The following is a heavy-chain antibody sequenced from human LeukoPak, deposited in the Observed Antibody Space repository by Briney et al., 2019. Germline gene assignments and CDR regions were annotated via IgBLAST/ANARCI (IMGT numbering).Heavy chain of an antibody. D-gene: IGHD6-13*01. J-gene: IGHJ4*02. CDR3: TREWGAAADY. Sequence: PGRSLRLSCVTSGFTFLNYAVHWVRQAPGKGLEWVAVMSYDGNNNYYADSVKGRFTLSRVSSKNTLYLQMDSLRPEDTAVYYCTREWGAAADYWGQGTLVTVSS. V-gene: IGHV3-30-3*01. CDR2: MSYDGNNN. CDR1: GFTFLNYA.